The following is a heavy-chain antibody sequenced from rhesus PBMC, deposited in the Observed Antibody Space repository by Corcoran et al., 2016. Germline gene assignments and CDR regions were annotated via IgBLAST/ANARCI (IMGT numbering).Heavy chain of an antibody. J-gene: IGHJ4*01. Sequence: QVQLQESGPGLVKPSETLSLTCAVSGGSISDDYYWSWIRQPPGKGLEWIGYIYGSGGGTNYNPSPKNRVTSSIDTSKNQFSLKLSSVTAADTAVYYCARRGDIFFDYWGQGVLVTVSS. CDR1: GGSISDDYY. D-gene: IGHD5-42*01. CDR2: IYGSGGGT. V-gene: IGHV4-106*01. CDR3: ARRGDIFFDY.